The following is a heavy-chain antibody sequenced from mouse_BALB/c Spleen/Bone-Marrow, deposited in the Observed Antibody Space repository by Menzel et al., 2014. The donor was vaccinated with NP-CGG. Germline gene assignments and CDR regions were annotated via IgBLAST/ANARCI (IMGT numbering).Heavy chain of an antibody. CDR3: TRPRYPFYVMDS. CDR1: GITFRSNT. V-gene: IGHV5-12-2*01. Sequence: DVMLVESGGGLVQPGGSLKLSCVVSGITFRSNTMSWVRRTPEKRLEWVAYITDVGGSTYYPDIVKGRFTISRDNAKNTLYLQMSSLKSEDTAMYYCTRPRYPFYVMDSWGQGTSVTVSS. J-gene: IGHJ4*01. CDR2: ITDVGGST. D-gene: IGHD2-14*01.